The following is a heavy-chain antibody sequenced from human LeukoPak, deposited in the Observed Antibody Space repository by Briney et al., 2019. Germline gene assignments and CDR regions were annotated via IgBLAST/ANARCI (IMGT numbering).Heavy chain of an antibody. CDR2: IYPGDSDT. V-gene: IGHV5-51*01. Sequence: GESLKISCKGSGYRFTSYWIGWVRQMPGRGLEWMGIIYPGDSDTRYSPSFQGQVTISADKSISTAYLQWSSLKASDTAMYYCARRRFPYSSSWADAFDIWGQGTMVTVSS. CDR1: GYRFTSYW. D-gene: IGHD6-13*01. CDR3: ARRRFPYSSSWADAFDI. J-gene: IGHJ3*02.